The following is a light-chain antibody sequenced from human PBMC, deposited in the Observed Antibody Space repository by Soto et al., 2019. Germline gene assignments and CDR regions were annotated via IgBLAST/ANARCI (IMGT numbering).Light chain of an antibody. CDR1: SSDVGGYNY. J-gene: IGLJ2*01. V-gene: IGLV2-14*01. CDR2: DVS. CDR3: SSYTSSSSVV. Sequence: QSALTQPASVSGSPGQSITISCTGTSSDVGGYNYVSWYQQHPGKAPKLMIYDVSNQPSGVSNRFSGSKSGNTASLTISGLQAEDEADYYCSSYTSSSSVVFGGGIKVTVL.